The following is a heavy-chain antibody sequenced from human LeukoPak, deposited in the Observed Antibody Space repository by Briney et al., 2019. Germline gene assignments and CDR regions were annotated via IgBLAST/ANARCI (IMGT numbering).Heavy chain of an antibody. V-gene: IGHV4-38-2*01. CDR1: SYSISSGYY. CDR3: ARQSGSYYGHAFDI. Sequence: SETLSLTCAVSSYSISSGYYWGWIRQPPGKGLEWIGSIYHSGSTYYNPSLKSRVTISVDTSKNQFSLKLSSVTAADTAVYYCARQSGSYYGHAFDIWGQGTMVTVSS. D-gene: IGHD1-26*01. J-gene: IGHJ3*02. CDR2: IYHSGST.